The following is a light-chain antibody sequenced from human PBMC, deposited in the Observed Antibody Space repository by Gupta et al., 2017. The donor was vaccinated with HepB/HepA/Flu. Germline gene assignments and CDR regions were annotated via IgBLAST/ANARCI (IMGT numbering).Light chain of an antibody. V-gene: IGKV3-11*01. CDR2: KAS. CDR3: HQRSNWPRT. Sequence: LVLTESQATLSWSRGERATLSCRASQSVSSYLAWYQQKPGQAPRLLIYKASNRATGIPARFSGSGSGTDFTLTISSLEPEDFAVYYCHQRSNWPRTFGQGTRLEIK. J-gene: IGKJ5*01. CDR1: QSVSSY.